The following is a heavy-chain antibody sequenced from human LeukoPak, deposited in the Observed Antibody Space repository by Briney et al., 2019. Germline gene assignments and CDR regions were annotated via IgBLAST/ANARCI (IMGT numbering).Heavy chain of an antibody. J-gene: IGHJ5*02. CDR2: IYYSGST. Sequence: SETLSLTCTVSGGSISSGGYYWSWIRQHAGKGLEWIGYIYYSGSTYYNPSLKSRVTISVDTSKNQFSLKLSSVTAADTAVYYCARESSWFGELLPAWFDPWGQGTLVTVSS. D-gene: IGHD3-10*01. V-gene: IGHV4-31*03. CDR1: GGSISSGGYY. CDR3: ARESSWFGELLPAWFDP.